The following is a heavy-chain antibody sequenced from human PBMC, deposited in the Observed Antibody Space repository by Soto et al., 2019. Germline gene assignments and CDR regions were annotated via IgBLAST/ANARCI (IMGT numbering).Heavy chain of an antibody. V-gene: IGHV1-2*04. CDR3: ARERTSEIRSYNWFDP. Sequence: ASVKVSCKASGYTFTGYYMHWVRQAPGQGLEWMGWINPNSGGTNYAQKFQGWVTMTRDTSISTAYMELSRLRSDDTAVYYCARERTSEIRSYNWFDPWGQGTLVTVSS. J-gene: IGHJ5*02. CDR1: GYTFTGYY. CDR2: INPNSGGT. D-gene: IGHD3-16*02.